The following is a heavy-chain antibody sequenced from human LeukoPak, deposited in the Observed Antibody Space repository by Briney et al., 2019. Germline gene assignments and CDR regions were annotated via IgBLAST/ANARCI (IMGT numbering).Heavy chain of an antibody. J-gene: IGHJ4*02. Sequence: PSETLSLTCTVSGGSISSYYWGWIRQPPGKGLEWIGSIYYSGSTYYNPSLKSRVTISVDTSKNQFSLKLSSVTAADTAVYYCARVVVRGGTKLDYWGQGTLVTVSA. D-gene: IGHD3-10*01. CDR1: GGSISSYY. CDR2: IYYSGST. V-gene: IGHV4-39*01. CDR3: ARVVVRGGTKLDY.